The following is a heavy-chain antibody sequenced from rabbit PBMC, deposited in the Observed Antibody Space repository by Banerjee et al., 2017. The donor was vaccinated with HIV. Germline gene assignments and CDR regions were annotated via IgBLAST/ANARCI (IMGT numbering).Heavy chain of an antibody. Sequence: QEQLEESGGDLVKPEGSLTLTCTVSGFSFSGAWMSWVRQAPGKGLEWIGYINTVSGSAYYASWAKGRFTISKTSSTTVTLQMTSLTAADTATYFCARDLAGVIGWNFSLWGPGTLVTVS. J-gene: IGHJ4*01. CDR3: ARDLAGVIGWNFSL. V-gene: IGHV1S45*01. CDR1: GFSFSGAW. CDR2: INTVSGSA. D-gene: IGHD4-1*01.